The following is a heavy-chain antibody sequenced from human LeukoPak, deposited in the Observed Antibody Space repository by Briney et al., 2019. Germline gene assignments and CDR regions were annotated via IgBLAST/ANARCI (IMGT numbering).Heavy chain of an antibody. J-gene: IGHJ4*02. V-gene: IGHV1-18*01. Sequence: ASVKVSCNASGYTFTNYAMNWVRQAPGQGLEWMGWISAYNGNTELAQKFQGRVTLATDTSTSTAYMELRSLRSDDTAVYYCAREKSFQTAFDYWGQGTLVTVSS. D-gene: IGHD3-10*01. CDR3: AREKSFQTAFDY. CDR2: ISAYNGNT. CDR1: GYTFTNYA.